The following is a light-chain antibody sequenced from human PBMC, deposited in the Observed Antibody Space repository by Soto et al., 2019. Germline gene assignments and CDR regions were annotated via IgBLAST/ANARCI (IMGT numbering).Light chain of an antibody. Sequence: EVVLTQSPGTLSLSPGERATLSCRASQSVSSSFLAWYQQKPGQAPRLLIHAASTGATGIPARFRGSGSGTDFTLIISSLEPEDSAVYYCQQYGSSTWTFGRGTKVDIK. V-gene: IGKV3-20*01. J-gene: IGKJ1*01. CDR3: QQYGSSTWT. CDR1: QSVSSSF. CDR2: AAS.